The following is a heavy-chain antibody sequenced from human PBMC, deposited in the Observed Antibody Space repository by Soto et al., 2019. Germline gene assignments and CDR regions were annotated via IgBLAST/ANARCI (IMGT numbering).Heavy chain of an antibody. J-gene: IGHJ4*02. V-gene: IGHV4-59*01. CDR1: GGSISSYY. CDR3: ARRYGRNFDY. D-gene: IGHD1-20*01. CDR2: IYYSGST. Sequence: QVQLQESGPGLVKPSETLSLTCTASGGSISSYYWSWIRQPPGKGLEWIGYIYYSGSTNYNPSLKSRVTISVDTSKNQFSLKLSSVTAADTAVYYCARRYGRNFDYWGQGTLVTVSS.